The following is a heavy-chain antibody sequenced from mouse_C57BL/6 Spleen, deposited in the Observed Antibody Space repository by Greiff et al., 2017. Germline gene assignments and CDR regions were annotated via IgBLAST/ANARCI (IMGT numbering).Heavy chain of an antibody. D-gene: IGHD1-1*01. CDR2: IHPNSGST. V-gene: IGHV1-64*01. J-gene: IGHJ2*01. CDR3: ARAYYGSSYDY. CDR1: GYTFTSYW. Sequence: QVQLQQSGAELVKPGASVKLSCKASGYTFTSYWMPWVKQRPGQGLEWIGMIHPNSGSTNYNEKFKSKATLTVDKSSSTAYMQLSSLTSEDSAVYYCARAYYGSSYDYWGQGTTLTVSS.